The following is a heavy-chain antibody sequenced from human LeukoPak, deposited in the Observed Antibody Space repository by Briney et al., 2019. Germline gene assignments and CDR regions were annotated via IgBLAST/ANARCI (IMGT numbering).Heavy chain of an antibody. CDR3: SGGGSIAVAGY. CDR2: INNDRSST. J-gene: IGHJ4*02. D-gene: IGHD6-19*01. Sequence: GGSLRLSCAASGFTFTDYWMHWVRQAPGKGLEWVSRINNDRSSTNYADSVKGRFTISRDNAKNTLYLQMNSLRAEDTAVYYCSGGGSIAVAGYWGQGTLVTVSS. CDR1: GFTFTDYW. V-gene: IGHV3-74*01.